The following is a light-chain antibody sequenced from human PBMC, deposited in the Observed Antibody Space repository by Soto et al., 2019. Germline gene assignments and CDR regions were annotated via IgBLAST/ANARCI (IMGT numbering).Light chain of an antibody. CDR3: QHYYNYPWT. CDR1: QDSHNY. V-gene: IGKV1-8*01. J-gene: IGKJ1*01. CDR2: AAS. Sequence: AVLLTQSPSSFSASTGDRATITCRASQDSHNYLAWYQQVPGKAPKLLLYAASIVQTGVPSRFSGSGSGTDFTLTLDGLQSEYFATYFGQHYYNYPWTVGQGTPGE.